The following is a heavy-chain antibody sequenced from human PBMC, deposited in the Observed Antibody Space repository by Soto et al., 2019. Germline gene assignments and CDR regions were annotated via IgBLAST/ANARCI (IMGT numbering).Heavy chain of an antibody. J-gene: IGHJ3*02. CDR1: GGSISSSNW. V-gene: IGHV4-4*02. CDR3: ARENYEGAFDI. Sequence: SETLSLTCAVSGGSISSSNWWSWVRQPPGKGLEWIGEIYHSGSTNYNPSLKSRVTISVDTSKNQFSLKLSSVTAADTAVYYCARENYEGAFDIWGQGTMVTVSS. D-gene: IGHD3-22*01. CDR2: IYHSGST.